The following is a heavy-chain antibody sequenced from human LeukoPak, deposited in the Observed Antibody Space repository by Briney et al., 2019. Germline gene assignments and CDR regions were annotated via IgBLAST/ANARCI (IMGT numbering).Heavy chain of an antibody. D-gene: IGHD6-13*01. V-gene: IGHV3-48*01. CDR1: GFTFSSYS. Sequence: GGSLRLSCAASGFTFSSYSMNWVRQAPGKGLEWVSYISSSSSTIYYADSVKGRFTISRDNAKNSLYLQMNSLRAEDTVVYYCARVIVAAAGNVLSPWGQGTLVTVSS. J-gene: IGHJ5*02. CDR3: ARVIVAAAGNVLSP. CDR2: ISSSSSTI.